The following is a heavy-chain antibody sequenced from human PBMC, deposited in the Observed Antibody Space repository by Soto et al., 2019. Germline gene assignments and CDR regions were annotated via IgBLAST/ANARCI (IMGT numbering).Heavy chain of an antibody. CDR1: GFTFSSYG. CDR3: AKDSDGSPPYYFDY. Sequence: QVQLVESGGGVVQPGRSLRLSCAASGFTFSSYGMHWVRQAPGKGLEWVAVISYDGSNKYYADSVKGRFTISRDNSKNTLYLQMNSLRAEDTAVYYCAKDSDGSPPYYFDYWGQGTLVTVSS. D-gene: IGHD1-26*01. CDR2: ISYDGSNK. J-gene: IGHJ4*02. V-gene: IGHV3-30*18.